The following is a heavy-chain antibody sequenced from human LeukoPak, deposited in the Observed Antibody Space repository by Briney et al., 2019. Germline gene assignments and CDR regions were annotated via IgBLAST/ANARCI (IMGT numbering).Heavy chain of an antibody. CDR2: IQYDGSKK. J-gene: IGHJ4*02. CDR3: AREGGLLWFGEFNY. CDR1: GFTFSSNG. Sequence: GGSLRLSCVASGFTFSSNGMHWARQAPGKGLEWVTFIQYDGSKKYYADSVKGRFTISRDNSKNTLYLEMNSLRAEDTAVYYCAREGGLLWFGEFNYWGQGTLVTVSS. V-gene: IGHV3-30*02. D-gene: IGHD3-10*01.